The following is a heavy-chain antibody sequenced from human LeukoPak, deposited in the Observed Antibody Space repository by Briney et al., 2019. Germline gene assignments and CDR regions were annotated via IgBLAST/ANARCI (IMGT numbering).Heavy chain of an antibody. V-gene: IGHV3-23*01. D-gene: IGHD2-21*02. CDR1: GFTFSSYG. Sequence: PGGSLRLSCAASGFTFSSYGMSWVRQAPGKGLEWVSAISGSGGSTYYADSVKGRFTISRDNAKNSLYLQMNSLRAEDTAVYYCARDGAYCGGDCSEGDAFDIWGQGTMVTVSS. J-gene: IGHJ3*02. CDR3: ARDGAYCGGDCSEGDAFDI. CDR2: ISGSGGST.